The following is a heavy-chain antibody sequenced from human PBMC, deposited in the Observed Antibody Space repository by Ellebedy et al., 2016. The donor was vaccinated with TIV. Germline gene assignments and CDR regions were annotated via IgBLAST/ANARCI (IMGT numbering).Heavy chain of an antibody. CDR2: INSDGSTT. J-gene: IGHJ4*02. V-gene: IGHV3-74*01. CDR1: GFTFSRHW. CDR3: ARGNSGYDAVYLDY. Sequence: GESLKISCAASGFTFSRHWMHWVRQTPGKGLVWVSRINSDGSTTNYADSVKGRFSISRDNAKNTLYLQMSSLRAEDTAVYYCARGNSGYDAVYLDYWGQGTLVTVSS. D-gene: IGHD5-12*01.